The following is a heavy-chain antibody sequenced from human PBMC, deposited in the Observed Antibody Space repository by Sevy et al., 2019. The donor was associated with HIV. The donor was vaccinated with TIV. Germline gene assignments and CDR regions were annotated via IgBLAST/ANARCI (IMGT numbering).Heavy chain of an antibody. D-gene: IGHD4-17*01. V-gene: IGHV3-23*01. CDR1: GFTFTSYA. J-gene: IGHJ4*02. Sequence: GGSLRLSCAASGFTFTSYAMSWVRQAPGKGLEWVSSISGSHGTPYYADSVKGRFTISRDNSKNTLYLQMSSLRAEDTAVYYCARDLPPSATTVAHFDYWGRGTLVTVSS. CDR3: ARDLPPSATTVAHFDY. CDR2: ISGSHGTP.